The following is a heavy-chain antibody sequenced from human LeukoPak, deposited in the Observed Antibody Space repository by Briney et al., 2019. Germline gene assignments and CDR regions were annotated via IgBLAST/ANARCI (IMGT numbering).Heavy chain of an antibody. CDR1: GYSFTIYW. V-gene: IGHV5-51*01. D-gene: IGHD5-12*01. J-gene: IGHJ4*02. Sequence: GESLKISCKGSGYSFTIYWIAWVRRMPGKGLEWMGIIYPSDSDTTYSPSFQGQVTISADKSISTAYLQWSSLKASDTAMYYCARQNSGYVNWGQGTLVTVSS. CDR3: ARQNSGYVN. CDR2: IYPSDSDT.